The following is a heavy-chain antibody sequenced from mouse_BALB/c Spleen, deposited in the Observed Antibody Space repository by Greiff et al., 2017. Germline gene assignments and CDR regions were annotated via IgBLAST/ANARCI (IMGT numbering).Heavy chain of an antibody. CDR3: ARDYYGSSYSYAMDY. J-gene: IGHJ4*01. V-gene: IGHV2-9*02. D-gene: IGHD1-1*01. CDR1: GFSLTSYG. CDR2: IWAGGST. Sequence: VQGVESGPGLVAPSQSLSITCTVSGFSLTSYGVHWVRQPPGKGLEWLGVIWAGGSTNYNSALMSRLSISKDNSKSQVFLKMNSLQTDDTAMYYCARDYYGSSYSYAMDYWGQGTSVTVSS.